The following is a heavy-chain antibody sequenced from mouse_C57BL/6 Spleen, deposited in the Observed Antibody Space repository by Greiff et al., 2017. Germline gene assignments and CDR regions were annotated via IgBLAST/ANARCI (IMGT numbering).Heavy chain of an antibody. CDR3: ARYQFITTVVGYFDY. CDR2: IDPSDSYT. CDR1: GYTFTSYW. V-gene: IGHV1-69*01. Sequence: VQLQQPGAELVMPGASVKLSCKASGYTFTSYWMHWVKQRPGQGLEWIGEIDPSDSYTNYNQKFKGKSTLTVDKSSSTAYMQLSSLTSEDSAVYYCARYQFITTVVGYFDYWGQGTTLTVSS. D-gene: IGHD1-1*01. J-gene: IGHJ2*01.